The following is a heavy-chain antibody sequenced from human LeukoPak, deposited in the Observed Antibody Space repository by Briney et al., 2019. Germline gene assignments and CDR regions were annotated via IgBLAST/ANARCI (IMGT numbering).Heavy chain of an antibody. Sequence: SETLSLTCTVSGYSISSGYYWSWIRQPPGKGLEWIGYIYYSGSTNYNPSLKSRVTISVDTSKNQFSLKLSSVTAADTAVYYCARDLMSSVRGFWSADGWYFDLWGRGTLVTVSS. CDR2: IYYSGST. D-gene: IGHD3-3*01. CDR3: ARDLMSSVRGFWSADGWYFDL. J-gene: IGHJ2*01. V-gene: IGHV4-61*01. CDR1: GYSISSGYY.